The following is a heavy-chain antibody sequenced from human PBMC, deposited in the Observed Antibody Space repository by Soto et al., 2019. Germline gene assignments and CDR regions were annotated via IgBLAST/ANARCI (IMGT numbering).Heavy chain of an antibody. J-gene: IGHJ4*02. V-gene: IGHV3-30*04. Sequence: PGGSLRLSCAASGFTFSTYSMHWVRQAPGKGLEWVAIISYDGSHIYYADSVKGRFTISRDNSGNTMYLQMNSLRPGDTAVYFCARVYSSLDYGIDFWGQGTLVTVSS. D-gene: IGHD4-4*01. CDR2: ISYDGSHI. CDR1: GFTFSTYS. CDR3: ARVYSSLDYGIDF.